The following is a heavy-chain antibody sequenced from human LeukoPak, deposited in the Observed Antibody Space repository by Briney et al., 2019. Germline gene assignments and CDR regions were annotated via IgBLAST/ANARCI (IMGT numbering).Heavy chain of an antibody. CDR3: ATYKSLPHTLFFDF. CDR2: INEDGSEK. CDR1: GFTFSNYW. J-gene: IGHJ4*02. V-gene: IGHV3-7*02. D-gene: IGHD1-1*01. Sequence: GGSLRLSCAASGFTFSNYWMNWVRQAPGKGLEWVATINEDGSEKNYVDSVKGRFTTSRDNAKKLLSLQMNSLRSEDTAVYYCATYKSLPHTLFFDFWGQGALVTVSA.